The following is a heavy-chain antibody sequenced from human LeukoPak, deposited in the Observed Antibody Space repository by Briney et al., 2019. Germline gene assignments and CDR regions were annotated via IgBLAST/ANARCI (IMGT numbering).Heavy chain of an antibody. Sequence: GGSLRLSCTASGFTLSSFAMSWVRQAPGKGLELVSTLSSSGVRTYYADSVKGRFSISRDNSLNTVFLQMNSLRGEDTAIYYCAKNKGQLVPNYCMNVWGKGTTVTVSS. CDR2: LSSSGVRT. J-gene: IGHJ6*03. CDR3: AKNKGQLVPNYCMNV. V-gene: IGHV3-23*01. CDR1: GFTLSSFA. D-gene: IGHD6-13*01.